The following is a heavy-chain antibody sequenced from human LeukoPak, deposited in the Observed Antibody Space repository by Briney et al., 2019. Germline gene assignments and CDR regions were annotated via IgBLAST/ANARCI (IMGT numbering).Heavy chain of an antibody. V-gene: IGHV3-23*01. CDR1: GLTFSNYA. CDR2: VSGGSGDNT. CDR3: ARGDSSSSGEFDY. Sequence: PGGSLRLSCAASGLTFSNYAMSWVRQAPGKGLEWVSAVSGGSGDNTYYADSVKGRFTISRDNSKNTLYLQMSSLRAEDTAVYYCARGDSSSSGEFDYWGQGTLVTVSS. D-gene: IGHD6-6*01. J-gene: IGHJ4*02.